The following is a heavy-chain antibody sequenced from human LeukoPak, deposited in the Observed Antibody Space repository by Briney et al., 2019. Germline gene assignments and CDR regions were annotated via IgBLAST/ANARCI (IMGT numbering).Heavy chain of an antibody. V-gene: IGHV3-30-3*01. CDR3: ATGNDAADY. D-gene: IGHD1-1*01. CDR1: GFTFSNYA. CDR2: ISYDGSNK. J-gene: IGHJ4*02. Sequence: PGRSLRLSCAASGFTFSNYAMHWVRQAPGKGLEWVAVISYDGSNKYYADSVKGRFTISRDNSKNTLYLQMSSLRAEDTAVYYCATGNDAADYWGQGTLVTVSS.